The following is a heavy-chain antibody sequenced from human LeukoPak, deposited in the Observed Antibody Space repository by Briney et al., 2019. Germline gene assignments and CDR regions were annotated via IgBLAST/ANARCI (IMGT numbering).Heavy chain of an antibody. D-gene: IGHD4-17*01. J-gene: IGHJ2*01. V-gene: IGHV3-13*01. CDR2: IGIGGDT. CDR3: ARERVHGDSFGWYFDL. Sequence: GSLRLSCAASGFSLSNYDMHWVRQAPGKGLEWVSAIGIGGDTSYTDSVRGRFTISRENVKNSLNLQMNILTDGDTAVYFCARERVHGDSFGWYFDLWGRGTLVTVSS. CDR1: GFSLSNYD.